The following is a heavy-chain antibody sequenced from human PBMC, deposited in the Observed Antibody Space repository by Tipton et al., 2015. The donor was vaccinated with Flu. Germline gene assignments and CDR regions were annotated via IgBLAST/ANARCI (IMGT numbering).Heavy chain of an antibody. CDR1: GYTFTLYY. V-gene: IGHV1-46*01. D-gene: IGHD3-10*01. Sequence: QVQLVQSGAEVKNPGASVKISCKASGYTFTLYYLHWVRQAPGQGLEWMGMINPSGGTTTYSQKFQGRLTVTRDTSTNTVYLELSSLRSEDTAIFYCARGSGGSYYWPYYLDFWAQGTLVTVSS. CDR3: ARGSGGSYYWPYYLDF. J-gene: IGHJ4*02. CDR2: INPSGGTT.